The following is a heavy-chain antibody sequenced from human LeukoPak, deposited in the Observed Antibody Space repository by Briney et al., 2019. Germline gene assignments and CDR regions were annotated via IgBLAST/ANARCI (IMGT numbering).Heavy chain of an antibody. CDR1: GGSISSYY. J-gene: IGHJ4*02. CDR2: IYYSGST. Sequence: PSETLSLTCTVSGGSISSYYWSWIRQPPGKGLEWIGYIYYSGSTNYSPSLKSRVTISVDTSKNQFSLKLSSVTAADTAVYYCASKRRESYHFDYWGQGTLVTVSS. D-gene: IGHD1-26*01. V-gene: IGHV4-59*01. CDR3: ASKRRESYHFDY.